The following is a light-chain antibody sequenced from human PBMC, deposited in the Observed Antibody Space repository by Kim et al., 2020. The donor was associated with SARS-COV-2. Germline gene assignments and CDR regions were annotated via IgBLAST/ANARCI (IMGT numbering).Light chain of an antibody. V-gene: IGKV1-5*03. J-gene: IGKJ4*01. CDR3: QQYNDFPLT. CDR1: QTSSRS. Sequence: AFGGDRVTMTCRANQTSSRSVAWYQQRPGKALKLLIYTAFTLESGVPSRFSGSGSGTEFTLTISTLQPDDFATYYCQQYNDFPLTFGGGTKVDIK. CDR2: TAF.